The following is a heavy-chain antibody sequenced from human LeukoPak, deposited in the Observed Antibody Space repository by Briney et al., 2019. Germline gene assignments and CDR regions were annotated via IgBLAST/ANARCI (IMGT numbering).Heavy chain of an antibody. CDR2: IYYRGNT. CDR3: ARALGYCSSTSCLIRYNWFDP. J-gene: IGHJ5*02. Sequence: ASETLSLTCSVSGGSISSTSYFWGWIRQPPETGLEWFVSIYYRGNTYYNPSLESRVTISVDKSKTQFSLKLSSVTAADTAVYYCARALGYCSSTSCLIRYNWFDPWGQGTLVTVSS. D-gene: IGHD2-2*01. V-gene: IGHV4-39*07. CDR1: GGSISSTSYF.